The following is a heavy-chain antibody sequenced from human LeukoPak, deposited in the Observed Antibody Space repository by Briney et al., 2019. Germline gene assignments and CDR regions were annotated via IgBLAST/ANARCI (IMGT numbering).Heavy chain of an antibody. D-gene: IGHD3-10*01. Sequence: SETLSLTCAVYGGSFSGYYWSWIRQPPGKGLEWIGEINHSGSTNYNPSLKSRVTISVDTSKNQFSLKLNSVTAADTAVYYCARSGGYFNFDYWGQGTLVTVSS. CDR3: ARSGGYFNFDY. CDR1: GGSFSGYY. V-gene: IGHV4-34*01. J-gene: IGHJ4*02. CDR2: INHSGST.